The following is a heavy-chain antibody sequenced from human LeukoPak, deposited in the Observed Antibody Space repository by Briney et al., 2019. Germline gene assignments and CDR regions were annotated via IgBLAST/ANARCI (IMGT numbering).Heavy chain of an antibody. J-gene: IGHJ6*02. V-gene: IGHV1-24*01. Sequence: ASVKVSCKVSGYTLTELSMHWVRPAPGKGLEWMGGFDPEDGETIYAQKFQGRVTMTEDTSTDTAYMELSSLRSEDTAVYYCATPRVGGSYLKNYYGMDVWGQGTTVTVSS. CDR2: FDPEDGET. CDR3: ATPRVGGSYLKNYYGMDV. CDR1: GYTLTELS. D-gene: IGHD1-26*01.